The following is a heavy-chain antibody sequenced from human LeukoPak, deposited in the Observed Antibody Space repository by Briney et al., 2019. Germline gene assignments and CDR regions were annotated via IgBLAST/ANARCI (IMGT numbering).Heavy chain of an antibody. V-gene: IGHV3-21*01. D-gene: IGHD3-3*01. J-gene: IGHJ4*02. CDR2: ISNSSSYI. CDR3: ARDSFLRFLEWLLGYFDY. Sequence: PWGSLRLSCAASGFTFSSYSMNWIRQAPGKGLEWVSSISNSSSYIYYADSVKGRFTISRDNANNSLYLQMNSLRAEDTAVYYCARDSFLRFLEWLLGYFDYWGQGTLVTVSS. CDR1: GFTFSSYS.